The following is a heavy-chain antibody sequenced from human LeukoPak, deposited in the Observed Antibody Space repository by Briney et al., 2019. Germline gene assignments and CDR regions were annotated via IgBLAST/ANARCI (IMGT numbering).Heavy chain of an antibody. CDR1: GGSISSSDW. V-gene: IGHV4-4*02. CDR3: ARDQEAISNHHFHNWFDP. Sequence: SGTLSLTCAVSGGSISSSDWWSWVRQPPGKGLEWIGEIYHSGSTNYNPSLKSRVTISVDKSKNQFSLKLSSVTAADTAVYYCARDQEAISNHHFHNWFDPWGQGTLVTVSS. J-gene: IGHJ5*02. D-gene: IGHD2-21*01. CDR2: IYHSGST.